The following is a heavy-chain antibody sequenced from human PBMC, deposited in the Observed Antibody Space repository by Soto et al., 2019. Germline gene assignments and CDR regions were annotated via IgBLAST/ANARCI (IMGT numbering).Heavy chain of an antibody. V-gene: IGHV3-53*04. D-gene: IGHD1-26*01. CDR2: LSSGGTA. CDR1: GFAVSSHY. J-gene: IGHJ4*02. Sequence: EVHVVESGGGLVQPGGSLRLSCAASGFAVSSHYMTWVRQAPGTGLEWVSRLSSGGTAYYADSVKGRFSISRDTSENTVYLQMSSLRPDDTAIYFCARDYCYSGSCYSDDWGQGILVTVSS. CDR3: ARDYCYSGSCYSDD.